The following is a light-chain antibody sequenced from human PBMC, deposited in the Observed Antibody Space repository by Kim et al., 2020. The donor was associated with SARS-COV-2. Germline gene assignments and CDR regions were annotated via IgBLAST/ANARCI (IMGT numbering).Light chain of an antibody. CDR3: QVWDSSSDHRVV. J-gene: IGLJ2*01. Sequence: PGKTARITCGGNRIGTKSVHWYQQKAGQAPILVISYDSDRPSGIPERFSGSNSGNTATLTINRVETEDEADYYCQVWDSSSDHRVVFGGGTKLTVL. CDR1: RIGTKS. V-gene: IGLV3-21*04. CDR2: YDS.